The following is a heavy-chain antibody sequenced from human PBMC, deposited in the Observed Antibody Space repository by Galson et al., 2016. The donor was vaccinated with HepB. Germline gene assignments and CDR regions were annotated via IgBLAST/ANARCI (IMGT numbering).Heavy chain of an antibody. CDR3: ARETNPPHVYGDQKIDY. V-gene: IGHV4-61*02. CDR2: IFTSGSI. Sequence: TLSLTCSVSGASVSSANSYWTWIRQPAGKGLEWIGRIFTSGSINYNTSLKSRVTMSVDTSKRQFSLNLSSVTATDTAVYYCARETNPPHVYGDQKIDYWGQGTLVTVSS. D-gene: IGHD4-17*01. J-gene: IGHJ4*02. CDR1: GASVSSANSY.